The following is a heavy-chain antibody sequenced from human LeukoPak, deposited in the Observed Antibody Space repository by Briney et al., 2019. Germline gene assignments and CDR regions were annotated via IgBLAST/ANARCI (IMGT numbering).Heavy chain of an antibody. Sequence: GASVKVSCKVSGYTLTELSMHWVRQAPGKGLEWMGGFDPEDGETIYAQKFQGRVTMTENTSTDTAYMELSSLRSEDTAVYYCATDFWSGYSNWFDPWGQGTLVTVSS. CDR2: FDPEDGET. CDR1: GYTLTELS. J-gene: IGHJ5*02. CDR3: ATDFWSGYSNWFDP. V-gene: IGHV1-24*01. D-gene: IGHD3-3*01.